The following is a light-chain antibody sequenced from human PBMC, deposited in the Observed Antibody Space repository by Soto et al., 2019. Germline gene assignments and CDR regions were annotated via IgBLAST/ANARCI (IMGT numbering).Light chain of an antibody. J-gene: IGLJ1*01. V-gene: IGLV1-51*01. CDR1: SSNIANNF. CDR2: DNN. CDR3: GTWDSSLNAYV. Sequence: QSVLTQPPSVSAAPGQKVTISCSGSSSNIANNFVSWYQQLPGAAPKLLIYDNNKRPSGIPDRFSGSKSGTSATLGFTGLQTGDEADYYCGTWDSSLNAYVVGTGTKV.